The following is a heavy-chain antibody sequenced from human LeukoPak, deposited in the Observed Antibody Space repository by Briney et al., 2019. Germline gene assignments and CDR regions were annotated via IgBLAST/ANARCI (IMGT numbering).Heavy chain of an antibody. CDR2: IYYSGST. V-gene: IGHV4-59*12. Sequence: SETLSLTCTVSGGSISSYYWSWIRQPPGKGLEWIGYIYYSGSTYYNPSLKSRVTISADTSKNQFSLKLSSVTAADTAVYYCARDFMVRGAYGYWGQGTLVTVSS. CDR1: GGSISSYY. D-gene: IGHD3-10*01. J-gene: IGHJ4*02. CDR3: ARDFMVRGAYGY.